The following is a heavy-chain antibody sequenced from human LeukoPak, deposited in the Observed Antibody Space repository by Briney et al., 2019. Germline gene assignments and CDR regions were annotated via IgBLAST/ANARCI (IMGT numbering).Heavy chain of an antibody. CDR2: IQPHGREK. J-gene: IGHJ4*02. CDR1: GFTFSDYW. V-gene: IGHV3-7*01. CDR3: AKVLSSTSRLSPFDF. D-gene: IGHD6-13*01. Sequence: PGGSLRLSCAASGFTFSDYWMSWVRQAPGRGLEWVANIQPHGREKYFVDSVKDRFAISRDSAKNSLYLQMNSLRAEDTAVYYCAKVLSSTSRLSPFDFWGQGALVTVSS.